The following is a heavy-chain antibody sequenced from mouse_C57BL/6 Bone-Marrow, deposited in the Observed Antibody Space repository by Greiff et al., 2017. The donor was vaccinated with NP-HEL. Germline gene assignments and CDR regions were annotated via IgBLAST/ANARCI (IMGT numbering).Heavy chain of an antibody. CDR3: ARGVVTDYYAMDY. J-gene: IGHJ4*01. V-gene: IGHV5-6*01. Sequence: EVQLVESGGDLVKPGGSLKLSCAASGFTFSSYGMSWVRQTPDKRLEWVATISSGGSYTYYPDSVKGRFTISRDNAKNTLYLQMSSLKSEDTAMYYCARGVVTDYYAMDYWGQGTSVTVSS. D-gene: IGHD2-5*01. CDR2: ISSGGSYT. CDR1: GFTFSSYG.